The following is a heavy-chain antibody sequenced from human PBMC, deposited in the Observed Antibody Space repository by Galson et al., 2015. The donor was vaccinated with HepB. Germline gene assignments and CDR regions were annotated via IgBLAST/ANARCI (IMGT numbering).Heavy chain of an antibody. CDR1: GFTFTNYV. CDR2: ISGGSGDRT. Sequence: SLRLSCAASGFTFTNYVMNWVRQAPGKGLEWVSTISGGSGDRTYYADSAKRRFTISRDNSKNTLLLQANSLRVEDTAIYYCAKYRASSGPGRRAFDIWGQGTMVIVSS. J-gene: IGHJ3*02. V-gene: IGHV3-23*01. CDR3: AKYRASSGPGRRAFDI. D-gene: IGHD6-25*01.